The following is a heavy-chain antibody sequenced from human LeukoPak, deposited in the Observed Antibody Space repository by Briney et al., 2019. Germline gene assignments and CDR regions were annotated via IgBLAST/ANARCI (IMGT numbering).Heavy chain of an antibody. CDR3: TRDPSGIVGAHHG. Sequence: GGSLRLSCTASGFTFGDYAMSWVRQAPGKGLEWVGFIRSKAHGGTTEYAASVKGRFTISRDDSKSIAYLQMNSLKTEDTAVYYCTRDPSGIVGAHHGWGQGTLVTVSS. V-gene: IGHV3-49*04. D-gene: IGHD1-26*01. CDR2: IRSKAHGGTT. J-gene: IGHJ4*02. CDR1: GFTFGDYA.